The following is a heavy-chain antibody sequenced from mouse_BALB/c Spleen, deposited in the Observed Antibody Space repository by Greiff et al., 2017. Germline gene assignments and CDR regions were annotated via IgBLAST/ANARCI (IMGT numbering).Heavy chain of an antibody. J-gene: IGHJ2*01. CDR2: IWAGGST. CDR1: GFSLTSYG. CDR3: ARGDYGYDGGFDY. Sequence: VQLVESGPGLVAPSQSLSITCTVSGFSLTSYGVHWVRQPPGKGLEWLGVIWAGGSTNYNSALMSRLSISKDNSKSQVFLKMNSLQTDDTAMYYCARGDYGYDGGFDYWGQGTTLTVSS. V-gene: IGHV2-9*02. D-gene: IGHD2-2*01.